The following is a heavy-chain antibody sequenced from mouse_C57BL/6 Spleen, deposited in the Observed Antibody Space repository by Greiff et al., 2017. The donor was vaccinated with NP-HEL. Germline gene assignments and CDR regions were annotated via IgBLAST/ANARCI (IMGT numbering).Heavy chain of an antibody. CDR3: ARPAYYRSPPFDY. Sequence: EVKLVESGGGLVKPGGSLKLSCAASGFTFSDYGMHWVRQAPEKGLEWVAYISSGSSTIYYADTVKGRFTISRDNAKNTLFLQMTSLRSEDTAMYYCARPAYYRSPPFDYWGQGTTLTVSS. D-gene: IGHD2-12*01. CDR1: GFTFSDYG. J-gene: IGHJ2*01. CDR2: ISSGSSTI. V-gene: IGHV5-17*01.